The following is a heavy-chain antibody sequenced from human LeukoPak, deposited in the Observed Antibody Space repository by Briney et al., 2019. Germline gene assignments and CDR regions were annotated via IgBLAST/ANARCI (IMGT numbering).Heavy chain of an antibody. Sequence: GGSLRLSCAASGYTFSSYAMSWVRQAPGKGREWVSAISGRGGSTYYADSVKGRFTISRDNSKNTLYLQMNSLRAEDTAVYYCATDYYYGSGSYRRFNWFDPWGQGTLVTVSS. D-gene: IGHD3-10*01. J-gene: IGHJ5*02. CDR2: ISGRGGST. CDR3: ATDYYYGSGSYRRFNWFDP. CDR1: GYTFSSYA. V-gene: IGHV3-23*01.